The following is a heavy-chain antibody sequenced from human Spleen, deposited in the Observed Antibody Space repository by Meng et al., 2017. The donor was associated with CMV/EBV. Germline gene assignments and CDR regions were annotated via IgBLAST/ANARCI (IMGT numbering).Heavy chain of an antibody. V-gene: IGHV1-2*02. D-gene: IGHD2-21*02. J-gene: IGHJ5*02. CDR1: GYTFTGQY. CDR2: IKPSGGDT. CDR3: LTDGA. Sequence: ASVKVSCKAPGYTFTGQYIHWVRQAPGQGLEWMGLIKPSGGDTNYAQNFQGRVTMTRDTSISTAYMELSRLRSDDTAVYYCLTDGALGQGTLVTVSS.